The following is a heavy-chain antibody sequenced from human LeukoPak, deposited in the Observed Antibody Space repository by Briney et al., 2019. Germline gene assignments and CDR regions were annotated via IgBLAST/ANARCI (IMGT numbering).Heavy chain of an antibody. D-gene: IGHD3-9*01. CDR2: ISFDGSNK. CDR3: AKAEGYDILTGLDY. J-gene: IGHJ4*02. Sequence: GGSLRLSCAASGFTFSSYTMHWVRQAPGKGLEWVAVISFDGSNKYYADSVKGRFTISRDNSKNTLYLQMNGLRTEDTAVYYCAKAEGYDILTGLDYWGQGTLVTVSS. V-gene: IGHV3-30-3*01. CDR1: GFTFSSYT.